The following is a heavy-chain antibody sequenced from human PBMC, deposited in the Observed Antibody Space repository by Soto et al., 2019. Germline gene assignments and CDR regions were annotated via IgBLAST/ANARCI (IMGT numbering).Heavy chain of an antibody. Sequence: QVQLVQSGAEVKKPGASVKVSCKASGYTFTSYAMHWVRQAPGQRLEWMGWINAGNGNTKYSQKFQGRVTITRDTSASTAYMELSSLRSEDTAVYYCASGDGYCSGGSCPLWYWGQGTLVTVSS. CDR2: INAGNGNT. CDR3: ASGDGYCSGGSCPLWY. CDR1: GYTFTSYA. V-gene: IGHV1-3*01. J-gene: IGHJ4*02. D-gene: IGHD2-15*01.